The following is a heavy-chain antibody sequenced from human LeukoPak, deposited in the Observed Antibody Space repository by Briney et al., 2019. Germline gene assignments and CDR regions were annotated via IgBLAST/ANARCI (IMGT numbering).Heavy chain of an antibody. J-gene: IGHJ4*02. V-gene: IGHV3-30*18. D-gene: IGHD3-10*01. CDR1: GFTFSSYG. Sequence: PGGALRLSCAASGFTFSSYGMHWVRQAPGKGLEWVAVISYVGSNTYYADSVKGRFTISRDNSKNMLYLQMNSLRAEDTAVYYCAKPYYYGSRTYMDYWGQGTLVT. CDR2: ISYVGSNT. CDR3: AKPYYYGSRTYMDY.